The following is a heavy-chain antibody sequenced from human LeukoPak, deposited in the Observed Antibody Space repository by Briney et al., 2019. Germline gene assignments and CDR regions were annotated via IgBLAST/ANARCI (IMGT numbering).Heavy chain of an antibody. CDR1: GGSISSGGYY. V-gene: IGHV4-30-2*05. D-gene: IGHD3-16*01. CDR2: IYHSGST. CDR3: ARVGVADIHLDY. J-gene: IGHJ4*02. Sequence: SQTLSLTCTVSGGSISSGGYYWSWIRQPPGKGLEWIGYIYHSGSTYCNPSLKSRVTISRDTSKSQFSLNLRSVTAADTAVYHCARVGVADIHLDYWGQGTLVTVSS.